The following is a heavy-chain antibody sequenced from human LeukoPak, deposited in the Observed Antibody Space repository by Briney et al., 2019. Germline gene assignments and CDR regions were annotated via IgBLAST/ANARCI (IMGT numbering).Heavy chain of an antibody. Sequence: PSETLSLTCAGYGGSFSGYYWNWIRQPPGKGLEWIGEMNHSGSTNYKPPLKRRVTISVDTSKNQFSLKLSSVTAADTAVYYCASEERSGGEYGMDVWGQGTTVTVSS. J-gene: IGHJ6*02. CDR2: MNHSGST. V-gene: IGHV4-34*01. CDR1: GGSFSGYY. D-gene: IGHD3-16*01. CDR3: ASEERSGGEYGMDV.